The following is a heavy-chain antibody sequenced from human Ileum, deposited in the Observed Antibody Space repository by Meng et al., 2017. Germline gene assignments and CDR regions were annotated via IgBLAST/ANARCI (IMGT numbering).Heavy chain of an antibody. CDR2: IKHSGST. V-gene: IGHV4-34*01. CDR1: GGPFRGYY. Sequence: QGQHTHGGRGALRASGPASLTAAVEGGPFRGYYWGWIRQPPGKGLEWIGEIKHSGSTNYNPSLKSRVTISVDTSKNQFSLKLSSVTAADTAVYYCARGRGLIWFGEWFDPWGQGTLVTVSS. J-gene: IGHJ5*02. CDR3: ARGRGLIWFGEWFDP. D-gene: IGHD3-10*01.